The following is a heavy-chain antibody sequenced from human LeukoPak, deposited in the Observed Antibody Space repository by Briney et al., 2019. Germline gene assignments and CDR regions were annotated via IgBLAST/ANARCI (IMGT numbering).Heavy chain of an antibody. J-gene: IGHJ5*02. CDR1: GYSFTTYW. Sequence: GESLKISCETSGYSFTTYWIGWVRQRPGTGLEWVGAIYPDDSDTRYSPSFQGQVTISADKSIGTAYLQWSSLKASDTAMYYCARHAQMAAAGTWWFDPWGQGTLVTVSS. V-gene: IGHV5-51*01. CDR3: ARHAQMAAAGTWWFDP. D-gene: IGHD6-13*01. CDR2: IYPDDSDT.